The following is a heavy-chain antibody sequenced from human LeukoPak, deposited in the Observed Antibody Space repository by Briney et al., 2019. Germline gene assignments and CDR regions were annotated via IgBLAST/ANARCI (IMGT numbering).Heavy chain of an antibody. V-gene: IGHV5-51*01. Sequence: GESLKISCKGSGYSFPSYWIGWVRQMTGKGLEWMGMIYPGDSDTRYSPPFQGQVTISADKSITSAYLQWGSLKASDTAMYYCARLSSGAEGGYVDYWGQGTLVTVSS. J-gene: IGHJ4*02. D-gene: IGHD6-6*01. CDR3: ARLSSGAEGGYVDY. CDR2: IYPGDSDT. CDR1: GYSFPSYW.